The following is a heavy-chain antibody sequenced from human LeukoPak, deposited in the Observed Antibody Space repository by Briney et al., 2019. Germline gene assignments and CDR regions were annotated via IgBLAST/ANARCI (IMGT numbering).Heavy chain of an antibody. Sequence: GASVKVSCKASGYTFTSYGISWVRQAPGQGLEWMGWISAYNGNTNYAQKLQGRVTMTTDTSTSTAYMELRSLRSDDTAVYYCARGPYYYGSGSYRPDWFDPWGQGTLVTVSS. J-gene: IGHJ5*02. CDR2: ISAYNGNT. V-gene: IGHV1-18*01. D-gene: IGHD3-10*01. CDR3: ARGPYYYGSGSYRPDWFDP. CDR1: GYTFTSYG.